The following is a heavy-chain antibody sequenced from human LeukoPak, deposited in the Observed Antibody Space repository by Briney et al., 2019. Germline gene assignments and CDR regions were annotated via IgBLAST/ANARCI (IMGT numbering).Heavy chain of an antibody. Sequence: SETLSLTCTVSGGSISSSGYYWGWIRQPPGKGLEWIGSIYYSGSTYYNPSLKSRVTISVDTSKNQFSLKLSSVTAADTAVYYRARMWSSSILSPWGQGTLVTVSS. D-gene: IGHD2-15*01. CDR3: ARMWSSSILSP. V-gene: IGHV4-39*01. CDR2: IYYSGST. J-gene: IGHJ5*02. CDR1: GGSISSSGYY.